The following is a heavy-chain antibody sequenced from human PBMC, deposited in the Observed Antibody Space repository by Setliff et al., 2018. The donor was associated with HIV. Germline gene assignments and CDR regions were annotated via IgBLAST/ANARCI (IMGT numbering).Heavy chain of an antibody. CDR1: GGSFSFYY. CDR2: INHSGST. D-gene: IGHD2-2*03. Sequence: SETLSLTCAVYGGSFSFYYWSWIRQPPGKGLEWIGEINHSGSTNYNPSLKSRVTISVDTSRNQFSLRLNSVTAADTAVYYCATRGWIEGREVDYWGQGTLVTVSS. V-gene: IGHV4-34*01. CDR3: ATRGWIEGREVDY. J-gene: IGHJ4*02.